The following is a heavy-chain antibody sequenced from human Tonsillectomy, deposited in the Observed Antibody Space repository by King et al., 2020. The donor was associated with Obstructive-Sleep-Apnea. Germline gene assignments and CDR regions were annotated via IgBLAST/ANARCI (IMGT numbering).Heavy chain of an antibody. CDR2: IYSGGRT. Sequence: VQLVESGGGLVQPGGSLRLSCAASGFTVSSNYMTWVRQAPGKGLEWVSVIYSGGRTYYADSVKGRFTISRDNSKNTLYLQMNSLRAEDTAVYYCARGSSITMIVAGADTFDIWGQGTMVTVSS. CDR3: ARGSSITMIVAGADTFDI. CDR1: GFTVSSNY. V-gene: IGHV3-66*01. J-gene: IGHJ3*02. D-gene: IGHD3-22*01.